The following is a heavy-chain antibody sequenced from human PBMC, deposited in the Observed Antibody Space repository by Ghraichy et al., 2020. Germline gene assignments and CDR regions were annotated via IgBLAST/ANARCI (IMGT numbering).Heavy chain of an antibody. CDR2: MYHSGST. Sequence: SQTLSLTCAVSGDSISSGGYAWSWIRQPPGKGLEWIGFMYHSGSTYYNPSLKSRVSTSVDRSKNQFALKLSSVTAADTAVYYCARVFRYSHFDYWGQGVLVTVSS. V-gene: IGHV4-30-2*01. J-gene: IGHJ4*02. CDR3: ARVFRYSHFDY. D-gene: IGHD4-11*01. CDR1: GDSISSGGYA.